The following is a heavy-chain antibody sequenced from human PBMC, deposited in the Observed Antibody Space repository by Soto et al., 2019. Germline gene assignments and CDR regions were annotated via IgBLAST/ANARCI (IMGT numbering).Heavy chain of an antibody. Sequence: SETLSLTCAVYGGSFSGYYWSWIRQPPGKGLEWIGEINHSGSTNYNPSLKSRVTISVDTSKNQFSLKLSSVTAADTAVYYCARGGGIEVAGPTWFDPGAREPWSPSPQ. V-gene: IGHV4-34*01. CDR2: INHSGST. CDR3: ARGGGIEVAGPTWFDP. J-gene: IGHJ5*02. CDR1: GGSFSGYY. D-gene: IGHD6-19*01.